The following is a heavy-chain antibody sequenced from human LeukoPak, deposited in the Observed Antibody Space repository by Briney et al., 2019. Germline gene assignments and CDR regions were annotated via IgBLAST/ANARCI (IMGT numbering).Heavy chain of an antibody. CDR3: ARSSTVVNYNYFDY. CDR1: GGSISSGDYY. Sequence: PSETLSLTCTVSGGSISSGDYYWSWIRQPPGKGLEWIGYIYYSGSTYYNPSLKSRVTISVDTSKNQFSLKLSSVTAADTAVYHCARSSTVVNYNYFDYWGQGTLVTVSS. D-gene: IGHD4-23*01. J-gene: IGHJ4*02. CDR2: IYYSGST. V-gene: IGHV4-30-4*01.